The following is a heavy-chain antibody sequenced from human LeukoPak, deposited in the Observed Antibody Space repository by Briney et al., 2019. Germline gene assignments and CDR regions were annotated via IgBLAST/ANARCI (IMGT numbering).Heavy chain of an antibody. Sequence: TGGSLRLSCAASGFTVSSNYMSWVRQAPGKGLEWVSTISGSGASTYYADSVKGRFTISRDNSKNTLYLQMNSLRAEDTAVYYCARDLTAYDTPYWGQGTLVTVSS. J-gene: IGHJ4*02. CDR1: GFTVSSNY. V-gene: IGHV3-23*01. CDR3: ARDLTAYDTPY. CDR2: ISGSGAST. D-gene: IGHD1-20*01.